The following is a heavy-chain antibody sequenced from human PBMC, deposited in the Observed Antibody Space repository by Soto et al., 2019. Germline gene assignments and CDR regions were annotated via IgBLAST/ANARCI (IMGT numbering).Heavy chain of an antibody. J-gene: IGHJ4*02. D-gene: IGHD6-13*01. CDR1: GFTVSSNY. V-gene: IGHV3-66*01. CDR3: APPRTGIAAAGPPYFDY. CDR2: IYSGGST. Sequence: EVQLVESGGGLVQPGGSLRLSCAASGFTVSSNYMSWVRQAPGKGLEWVSVIYSGGSTYYADSVKGRFTISRDNSKNTLYLQMNSLRAEDTAVYYCAPPRTGIAAAGPPYFDYWGQGTLVTVSS.